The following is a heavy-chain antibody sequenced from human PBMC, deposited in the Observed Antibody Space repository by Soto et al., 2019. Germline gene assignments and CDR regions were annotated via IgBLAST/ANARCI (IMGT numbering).Heavy chain of an antibody. CDR2: ISAYNGNT. V-gene: IGHV1-18*01. D-gene: IGHD2-15*01. J-gene: IGHJ4*02. CDR3: SRDRYCSGGSCYRMYGYFDY. Sequence: ASVKVSCKASGYTFTSYGISWVRQAPGQGLEWMGWISAYNGNTNYAQKLQGRVNMTTDTSTSTAYMELRSLRSDDTAVYYCSRDRYCSGGSCYRMYGYFDYWGQGTLVTVSS. CDR1: GYTFTSYG.